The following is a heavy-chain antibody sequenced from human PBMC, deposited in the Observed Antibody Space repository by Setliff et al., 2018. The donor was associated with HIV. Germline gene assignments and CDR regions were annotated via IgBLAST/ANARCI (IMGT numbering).Heavy chain of an antibody. CDR3: ARSQDAKLGLDAFDI. D-gene: IGHD6-13*01. CDR1: GGTFSSYA. CDR2: IIPIFGTA. J-gene: IGHJ3*02. V-gene: IGHV1-69*05. Sequence: SVKVSCKASGGTFSSYAISWVRQAPGQGLEWMGGIIPIFGTANYAQKFQGRVTITTDESTSTAYMELSILRSEDTAVDYCARSQDAKLGLDAFDIWGQGTMVTVSS.